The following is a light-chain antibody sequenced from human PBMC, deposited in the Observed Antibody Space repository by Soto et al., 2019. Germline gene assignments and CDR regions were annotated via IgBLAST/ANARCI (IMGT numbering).Light chain of an antibody. CDR3: QQYHSYPFT. Sequence: DIPMTQSPSTLSASVGDTVTITCRASQSISNYLAWYRQTPGKALKLLIHKASSLESGVPSRFSGSGSGTEFTLTVSSLQPDDFATYYCQQYHSYPFTFGGGTKVDIK. CDR1: QSISNY. J-gene: IGKJ4*01. V-gene: IGKV1-5*03. CDR2: KAS.